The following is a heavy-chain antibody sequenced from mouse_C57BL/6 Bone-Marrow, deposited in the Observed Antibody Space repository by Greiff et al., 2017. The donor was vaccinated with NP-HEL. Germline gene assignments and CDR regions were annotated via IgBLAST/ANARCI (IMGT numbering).Heavy chain of an antibody. V-gene: IGHV5-2*01. CDR2: INSDGGST. J-gene: IGHJ2*01. D-gene: IGHD3-3*01. CDR3: SRLGFDY. CDR1: EYEFPSHD. Sequence: EVHLVESGGGLVRPGESLKLSCESNEYEFPSHDMSWVRQTPEKRLELVAAINSDGGSTYYPDTMERRFILSRDNTKKTLYLQMGSLGSEDTALYYCSRLGFDYWGQGTTLTVSS.